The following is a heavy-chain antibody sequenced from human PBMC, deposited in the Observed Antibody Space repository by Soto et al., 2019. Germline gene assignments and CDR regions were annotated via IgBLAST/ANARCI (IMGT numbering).Heavy chain of an antibody. CDR1: GGTFSSYA. Sequence: GASVKVSCKASGGTFSSYAISWVRQAPGQGLEWMGGIIPIFGTANYAQKFQGRVTITADESTSTAYMELSSLRSEDTAVYYCAESGSQLPYYYYYGMDVWGQGTTVTVSS. CDR3: AESGSQLPYYYYYGMDV. J-gene: IGHJ6*02. D-gene: IGHD2-2*01. CDR2: IIPIFGTA. V-gene: IGHV1-69*13.